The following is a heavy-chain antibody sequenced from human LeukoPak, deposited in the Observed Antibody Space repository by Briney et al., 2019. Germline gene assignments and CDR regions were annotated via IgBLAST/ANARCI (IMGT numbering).Heavy chain of an antibody. J-gene: IGHJ5*02. D-gene: IGHD2-2*02. V-gene: IGHV1-18*01. Sequence: ASVKVSCKASGYTFTSYGISWLRQAPGQGLEWMGWISAYNGNTNYAQKLQGRVTMTTDTSTSTAYMELRSLRSDDTAVYYCARDENIVVVPAAIKGWFDPWGQGTLVTVSS. CDR3: ARDENIVVVPAAIKGWFDP. CDR1: GYTFTSYG. CDR2: ISAYNGNT.